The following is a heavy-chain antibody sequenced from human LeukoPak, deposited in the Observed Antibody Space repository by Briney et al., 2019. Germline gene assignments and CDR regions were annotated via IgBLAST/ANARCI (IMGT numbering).Heavy chain of an antibody. Sequence: ASVKVFCKASGYTFTGYYMHWVRQAPGQGLEWMGWINPNSGGTNYEQNFQGRVTMTRDTSISTAYMELSRLISDDTAVYYCARDLGGHDSWGDYMDVWGKGTTVTVSS. J-gene: IGHJ6*03. D-gene: IGHD3-22*01. CDR3: ARDLGGHDSWGDYMDV. V-gene: IGHV1-2*02. CDR1: GYTFTGYY. CDR2: INPNSGGT.